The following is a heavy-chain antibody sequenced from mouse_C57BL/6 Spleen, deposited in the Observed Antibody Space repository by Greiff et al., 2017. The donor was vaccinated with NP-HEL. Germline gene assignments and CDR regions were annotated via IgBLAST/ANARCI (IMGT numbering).Heavy chain of an antibody. J-gene: IGHJ4*01. Sequence: VQLQQSGAELVRPGTSVKLSCKASGYTFTSYWMHWVKQRPGQGLEWIGVIDPSDSYTNYNQKFKGKATLTVDTSSSTAYMPLSSLTSEDSAVYYCARGRYYSNYEDYYAMDYWGQGTSVTVSS. CDR3: ARGRYYSNYEDYYAMDY. CDR2: IDPSDSYT. CDR1: GYTFTSYW. V-gene: IGHV1-59*01. D-gene: IGHD2-5*01.